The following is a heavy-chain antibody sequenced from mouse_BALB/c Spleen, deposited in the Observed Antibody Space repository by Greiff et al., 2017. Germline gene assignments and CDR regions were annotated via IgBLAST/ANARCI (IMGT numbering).Heavy chain of an antibody. J-gene: IGHJ3*01. Sequence: VESGGGLVKPGGSLKLSCAASVFAFSSYDMSWVRQTPEKRLEWVAYISSGGGSTYYPDTVKGRFTISRDNAKNTLYLQMSSLKSEDTAMYYCARQEEEGLGFAYWGQGTLVTVSA. CDR1: VFAFSSYD. V-gene: IGHV5-12-1*01. CDR2: ISSGGGST. D-gene: IGHD2-10*02. CDR3: ARQEEEGLGFAY.